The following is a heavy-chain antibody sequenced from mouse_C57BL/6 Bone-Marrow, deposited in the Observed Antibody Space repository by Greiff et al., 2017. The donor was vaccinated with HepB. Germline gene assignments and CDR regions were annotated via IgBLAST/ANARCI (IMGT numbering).Heavy chain of an antibody. V-gene: IGHV1-18*01. CDR2: INPNNGGT. D-gene: IGHD2-4*01. CDR3: ARIDYDYDWFAY. CDR1: GYTFTDYN. Sequence: EVQLQESGPELVKPGASVTIPCKASGYTFTDYNMDWVKQSHGKSLEWIGDINPNNGGTIYNQKFKGQATLTVDKSSSTAYMELRSLTSEDTAVYYCARIDYDYDWFAYCGQGTLVTVSA. J-gene: IGHJ3*01.